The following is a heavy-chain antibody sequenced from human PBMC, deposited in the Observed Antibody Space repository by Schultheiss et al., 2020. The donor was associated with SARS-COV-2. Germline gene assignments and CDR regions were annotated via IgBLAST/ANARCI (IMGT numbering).Heavy chain of an antibody. D-gene: IGHD2-2*01. Sequence: SETLSLTCAVYGGSFSSSSYYWGWIRQPPGKGLEWIGSIYYSGSTYYNPSLKSRVTISVDTSKNQFSLKLSSVTAADTAVYYCARETYCSSTSCSPRFDYWGQGTLVTVSS. V-gene: IGHV4-39*07. CDR3: ARETYCSSTSCSPRFDY. J-gene: IGHJ4*02. CDR2: IYYSGST. CDR1: GGSFSSSSYY.